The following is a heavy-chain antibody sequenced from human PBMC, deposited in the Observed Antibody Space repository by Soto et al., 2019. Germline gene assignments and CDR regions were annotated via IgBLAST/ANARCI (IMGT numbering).Heavy chain of an antibody. D-gene: IGHD3-22*01. CDR3: ASRVDSDSGGYYSYSFDY. Sequence: SETLSLTCTVSGGSISSGGHYWSWIRQHPGKGLEWIGYIYYSGGTYYNPSLKSRVTISLDTSKNQFSLNLNSVTAADTAVYYCASRVDSDSGGYYSYSFDYWGQGTLVTVSS. CDR1: GGSISSGGHY. V-gene: IGHV4-31*03. J-gene: IGHJ4*02. CDR2: IYYSGGT.